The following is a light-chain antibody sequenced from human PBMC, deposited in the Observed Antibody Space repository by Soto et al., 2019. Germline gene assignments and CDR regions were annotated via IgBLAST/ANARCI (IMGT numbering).Light chain of an antibody. CDR3: QHRSSWPIT. Sequence: VLTQSPATLSVSPGERATLSCRASQSVSSNLAWYQQKPGQAPRLLIYGASTRATGIPARFSGSGSATDFTLTISSLEPEDFAVYYCQHRSSWPITFGQGTRLEIK. J-gene: IGKJ5*01. CDR2: GAS. CDR1: QSVSSN. V-gene: IGKV3-11*01.